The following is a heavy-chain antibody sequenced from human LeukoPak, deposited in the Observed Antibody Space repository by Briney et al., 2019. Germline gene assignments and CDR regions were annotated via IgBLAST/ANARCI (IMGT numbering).Heavy chain of an antibody. CDR3: ARGVGSTSSNWFDL. CDR2: MYDRGNT. CDR1: GGSITNYY. Sequence: SETLSLTCTVSGGSITNYYWSWIRQPAGKGLEWIGRMYDRGNTNYNPSLKSRVTISVDKSKSQFSLKLRSVTAADTAVYYCARGVGSTSSNWFDLWGQGTLVTVSS. D-gene: IGHD2-2*01. J-gene: IGHJ5*02. V-gene: IGHV4-4*07.